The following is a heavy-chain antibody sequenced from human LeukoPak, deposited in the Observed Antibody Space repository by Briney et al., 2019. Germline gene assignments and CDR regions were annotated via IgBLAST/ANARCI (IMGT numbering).Heavy chain of an antibody. J-gene: IGHJ4*02. CDR3: AREAPESIAAAGAFDY. CDR2: INPNSGGT. CDR1: GYTFTGYY. Sequence: GASVTVSCKASGYTFTGYYMHWVRQAPGQGLEWMGWINPNSGGTNYAQKFQGRVTMTRDTSISTAYMELSRLRSDDTAVYYCAREAPESIAAAGAFDYWGQGTLVTVSS. D-gene: IGHD6-13*01. V-gene: IGHV1-2*02.